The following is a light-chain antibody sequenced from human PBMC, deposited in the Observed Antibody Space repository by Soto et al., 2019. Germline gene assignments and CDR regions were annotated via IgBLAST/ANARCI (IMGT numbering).Light chain of an antibody. CDR2: DVS. V-gene: IGLV2-14*01. CDR1: SSDVGSYNY. J-gene: IGLJ2*01. CDR3: SSYTTSSTHVV. Sequence: QSALTQPASVSGSPGQSITISCTGTSSDVGSYNYVSWYQQYPGKAPKLMIYDVSNRPSGVSYRFSGSKSGNTASLTISGIQAEDEADYYGSSYTTSSTHVVFGGGTKVTVL.